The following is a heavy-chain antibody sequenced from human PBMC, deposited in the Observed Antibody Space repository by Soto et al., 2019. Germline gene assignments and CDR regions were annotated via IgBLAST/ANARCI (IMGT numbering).Heavy chain of an antibody. J-gene: IGHJ5*02. CDR1: GGNFSSYA. V-gene: IGHV1-69*01. CDR3: AREGPGLVVVPAAIANWFDP. D-gene: IGHD2-2*02. CDR2: IIPIFGTA. Sequence: QVQLVQSGAEVKKPGSSVKVSCKASGGNFSSYAISWVRQAPGQGLEWMGGIIPIFGTANYAQKFQGRVTITADESTSTAYMELSSLRSEDTAVYYCAREGPGLVVVPAAIANWFDPWGQGTLVTVSS.